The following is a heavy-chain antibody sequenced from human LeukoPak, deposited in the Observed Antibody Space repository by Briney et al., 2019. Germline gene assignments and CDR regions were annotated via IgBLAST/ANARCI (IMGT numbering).Heavy chain of an antibody. J-gene: IGHJ4*02. CDR2: INHSGST. D-gene: IGHD3-10*01. V-gene: IGHV4-39*07. CDR3: AEDGVY. CDR1: GGSISSSSYY. Sequence: SETLSLTCTVSGGSISSSSYYWSWIRQPPGKGLEWIGEINHSGSTNYNPSLKSRVTISVDTSKNQFSLKLSSVTAADTAVYYCAEDGVYWGQGTLVTVSS.